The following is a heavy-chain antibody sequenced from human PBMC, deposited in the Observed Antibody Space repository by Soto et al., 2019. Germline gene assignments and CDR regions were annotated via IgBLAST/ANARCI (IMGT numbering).Heavy chain of an antibody. Sequence: EVQLVESGGGWVKPGGSLRLSCAASGFTFSNAWLNWVRQAPGKGLEWVGRIKTKIAGGTIDYAAPVRGRFTISKDDSTNTLYLQMNSLKTEDTAVYYCTTDLNARRPTHWGPGTLVTGSS. CDR2: IKTKIAGGTI. CDR3: TTDLNARRPTH. V-gene: IGHV3-15*07. D-gene: IGHD1-1*01. J-gene: IGHJ4*02. CDR1: GFTFSNAW.